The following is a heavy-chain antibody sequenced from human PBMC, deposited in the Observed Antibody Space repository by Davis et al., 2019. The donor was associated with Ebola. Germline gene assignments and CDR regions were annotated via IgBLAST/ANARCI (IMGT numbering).Heavy chain of an antibody. CDR2: ILYDGSNK. CDR3: ARETDGMDV. Sequence: PGGSLRLSCTVSGGSISSSSYYWGWVRQAPGKGLEWVAVILYDGSNKYYADSVKGRFTISRDNSKKTLDLQMNSLRAEDTAVYHCARETDGMDVWGQGTTVTVSS. CDR1: GGSISSSSYY. V-gene: IGHV3-30-3*01. J-gene: IGHJ6*02.